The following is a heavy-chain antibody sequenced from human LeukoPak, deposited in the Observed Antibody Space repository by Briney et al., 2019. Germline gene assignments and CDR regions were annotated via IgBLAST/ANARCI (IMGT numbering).Heavy chain of an antibody. CDR1: GGSISSYY. D-gene: IGHD2-2*01. V-gene: IGHV4-59*01. CDR2: IYYSGST. Sequence: SETLSLTCTVSGGSISSYYWSWIRQPPGKGLEWIGYIYYSGSTNYNPSLKSRVTISVDTSKNQFSLKLSSVTAADTAVYYCARRIPYCSSTSCYRHRTDAFDIWGQGTMVTVSS. J-gene: IGHJ3*02. CDR3: ARRIPYCSSTSCYRHRTDAFDI.